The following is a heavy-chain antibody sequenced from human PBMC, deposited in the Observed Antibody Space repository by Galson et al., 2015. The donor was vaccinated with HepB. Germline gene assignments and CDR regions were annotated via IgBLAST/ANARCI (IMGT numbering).Heavy chain of an antibody. Sequence: SLRLSCAASDFTFSNYTMNWVRRAPGKGLEWVSSISSSTGYIYYADSVKGRFTISRDNAKNSLYLQMNSLRAEDTAVYYCARDRNYYDSSGYSFDPWGQGTLVTVSS. CDR2: ISSSTGYI. CDR3: ARDRNYYDSSGYSFDP. J-gene: IGHJ5*02. D-gene: IGHD3-22*01. V-gene: IGHV3-21*01. CDR1: DFTFSNYT.